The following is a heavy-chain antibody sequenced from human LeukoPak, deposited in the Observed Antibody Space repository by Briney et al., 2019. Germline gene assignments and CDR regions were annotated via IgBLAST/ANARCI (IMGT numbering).Heavy chain of an antibody. CDR3: ARGRDSSSFTNWFDP. V-gene: IGHV4-61*02. J-gene: IGHJ5*02. D-gene: IGHD6-6*01. Sequence: SETLSLTCTVSGDSISSGTYYWSWIRQPAGKGLEWIGRIYTGGSTNYNPSLKSRVTISEDTSKNQFSLKLSSVTAADTAVYYCARGRDSSSFTNWFDPWGQGTLVTVSS. CDR1: GDSISSGTYY. CDR2: IYTGGST.